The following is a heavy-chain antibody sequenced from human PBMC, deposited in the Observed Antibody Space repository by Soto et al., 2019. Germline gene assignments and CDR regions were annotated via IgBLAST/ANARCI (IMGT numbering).Heavy chain of an antibody. CDR2: INPNSGGT. D-gene: IGHD1-7*01. CDR3: ARNRRITGTTRGSSETMDV. V-gene: IGHV1-2*02. Sequence: EASVKVSCKASGYTFTGYYMHWVRQAPGQGLEWMGWINPNSGGTNYAQKFQGRVTMTRDTSISTAYMELSRLRPDDTAVYYCARNRRITGTTRGSSETMDVWGQGTTVTVSS. CDR1: GYTFTGYY. J-gene: IGHJ6*02.